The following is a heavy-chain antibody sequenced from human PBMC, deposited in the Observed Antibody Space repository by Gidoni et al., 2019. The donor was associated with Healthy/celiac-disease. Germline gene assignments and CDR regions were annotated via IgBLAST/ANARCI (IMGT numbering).Heavy chain of an antibody. J-gene: IGHJ3*02. CDR1: GFTLSSYA. CDR3: AKVHGYYFGGFDAFDI. Sequence: EVQLLEPGGGSVQPGGSLRLSRAAPGFTLSSYAMSWVRQAPGKGLEWVSAISGRGGSKYYADTVKGRFTISRDNSKNTLYLQMNSLRAEDTAVYYCAKVHGYYFGGFDAFDIWGQETMVTVSS. D-gene: IGHD3-22*01. CDR2: ISGRGGSK. V-gene: IGHV3-23*01.